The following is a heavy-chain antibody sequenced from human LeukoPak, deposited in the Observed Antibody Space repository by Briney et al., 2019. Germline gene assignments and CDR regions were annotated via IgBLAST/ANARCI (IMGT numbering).Heavy chain of an antibody. V-gene: IGHV4-30-4*01. CDR3: ARDLSWNYGMDV. Sequence: SETLSLTCTVSGGSISSGGYYWSWIRQPPGKGLEWIGYIYYSGSTYYNPSLKSRVTISVDTSKNQFSLKLSSVTAADTAVYYCARDLSWNYGMDVWGQGTTVTVSS. CDR1: GGSISSGGYY. J-gene: IGHJ6*02. D-gene: IGHD1-1*01. CDR2: IYYSGST.